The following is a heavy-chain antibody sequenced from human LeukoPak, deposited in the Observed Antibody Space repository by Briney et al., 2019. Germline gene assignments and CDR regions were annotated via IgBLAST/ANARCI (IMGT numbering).Heavy chain of an antibody. CDR1: GYTFTSYG. V-gene: IGHV1-18*01. CDR3: ARGGSRAVAGTRWFDP. Sequence: ASVKVSCKASGYTFTSYGISWVRQAPGQGLEWMGWISAYNGNTNYAQKLQGRVTMTTDTSTSPAYMELRSLRSDDTAVYYCARGGSRAVAGTRWFDPWGQGTLVTVSS. J-gene: IGHJ5*02. D-gene: IGHD6-19*01. CDR2: ISAYNGNT.